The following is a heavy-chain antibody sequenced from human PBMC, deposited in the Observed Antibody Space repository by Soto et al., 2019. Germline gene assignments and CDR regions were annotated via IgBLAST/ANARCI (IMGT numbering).Heavy chain of an antibody. CDR2: IYYSGST. CDR1: GGSISSYY. Sequence: PSETLSLTCTVSGGSISSYYWSWIRQPPGKGLEWIGYIYYSGSTNYNPSLKSRVTISVDTSKNQFSLKLSSVTAADTAVYYCARLTPLRFPESLGSYYYGMDVWGQGTTVTVSS. V-gene: IGHV4-59*01. J-gene: IGHJ6*02. CDR3: ARLTPLRFPESLGSYYYGMDV. D-gene: IGHD3-3*01.